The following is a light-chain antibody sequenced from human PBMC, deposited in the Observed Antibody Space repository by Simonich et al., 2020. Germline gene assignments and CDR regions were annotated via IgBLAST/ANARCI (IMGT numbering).Light chain of an antibody. CDR3: SSYTSSSTLV. V-gene: IGLV2-14*01. CDR1: SSDVGGYNY. J-gene: IGLJ2*01. CDR2: DVT. Sequence: QSALTQPASVSGSPGQSITISCTGTSSDVGGYNYVYWYQQHPGKAPKLMIYDVTKRPSGVSNRFSGSKSDNTASLTISGLQAEDEADYYCSSYTSSSTLVFGGGTKLTVL.